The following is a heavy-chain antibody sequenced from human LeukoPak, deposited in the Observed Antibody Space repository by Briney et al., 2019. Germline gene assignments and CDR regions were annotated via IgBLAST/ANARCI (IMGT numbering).Heavy chain of an antibody. D-gene: IGHD3-9*01. CDR3: ARFSTHYDILTGFYYYYGMDV. CDR2: IDPSDSYT. V-gene: IGHV5-10-1*01. Sequence: GESLKISCKGSGYSFTSYWISWVRQMPGKGLEWMGRIDPSDSYTNYSPSFQGHVTISADKSISTAYLQWSSLKASGTAMYYCARFSTHYDILTGFYYYYGMDVWGQGTTVTVSS. J-gene: IGHJ6*02. CDR1: GYSFTSYW.